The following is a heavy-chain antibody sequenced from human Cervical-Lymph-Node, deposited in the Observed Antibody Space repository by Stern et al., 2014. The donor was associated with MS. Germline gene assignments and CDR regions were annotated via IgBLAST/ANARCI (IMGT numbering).Heavy chain of an antibody. J-gene: IGHJ4*02. V-gene: IGHV1-69*01. D-gene: IGHD1-26*01. CDR2: IIPVLGAG. CDR3: ARARGGMTERSWRESGFAS. Sequence: QVQLVQSGAEVKKPGSSVKVSCKATFSSYDISWVRQAPGPGLEWMGGIIPVLGAGNYAQKFQGRVTITADESTNTVYMEVNSLRSEDTAVYYCARARGGMTERSWRESGFASWGQGTLVTVSS. CDR1: TFSSYD.